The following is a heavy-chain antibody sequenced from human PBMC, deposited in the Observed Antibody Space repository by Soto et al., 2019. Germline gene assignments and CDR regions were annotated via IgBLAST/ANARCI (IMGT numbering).Heavy chain of an antibody. CDR2: INPENGGT. Sequence: QVQLVQSGAEVKKPGASVKVSCKTSGYTFTDYYVHWVRQAPGHGLEWMGWINPENGGTNYAQKFQDWGTLTRDTSTTTTYMALGRLKTDDTAIYYCARGRKTTATVGGDFDPWGQGTLVSVSS. J-gene: IGHJ5*02. D-gene: IGHD4-4*01. V-gene: IGHV1-2*04. CDR3: ARGRKTTATVGGDFDP. CDR1: GYTFTDYY.